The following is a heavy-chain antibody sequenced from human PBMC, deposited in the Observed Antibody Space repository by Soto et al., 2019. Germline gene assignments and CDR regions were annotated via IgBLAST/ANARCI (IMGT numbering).Heavy chain of an antibody. J-gene: IGHJ5*02. D-gene: IGHD2-2*01. CDR1: GSAIRSCS. CDR2: IYYSGST. Sequence: SECLWITGAVSGSAIRSCSWCWIRQPLWKGLEWIGCIYYSGSTNYNPSLKSRVTMSLDTSKNQFSLKLSSLTAADMAVYYCPGALYCSSVACSFDPWGQGTLVTVSA. CDR3: PGALYCSSVACSFDP. V-gene: IGHV4-59*01.